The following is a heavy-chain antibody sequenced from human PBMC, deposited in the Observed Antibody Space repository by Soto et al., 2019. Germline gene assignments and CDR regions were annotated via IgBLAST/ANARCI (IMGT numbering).Heavy chain of an antibody. V-gene: IGHV3-23*01. CDR2: INGRGDDI. Sequence: GGSLRLSCAASGFTFNSYAMSWVRQAPGKGLEWVSSINGRGDDIYYADSVKGRFTVSRDNSKNILFLQMNSLRAEDTAVYYCTKRPTVTTSGCFDYWGQGTLVTVSS. CDR1: GFTFNSYA. D-gene: IGHD4-17*01. CDR3: TKRPTVTTSGCFDY. J-gene: IGHJ4*02.